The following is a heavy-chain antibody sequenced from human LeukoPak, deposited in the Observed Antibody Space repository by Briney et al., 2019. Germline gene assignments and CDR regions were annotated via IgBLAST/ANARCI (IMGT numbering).Heavy chain of an antibody. CDR1: GYTFTSYD. D-gene: IGHD2-2*01. CDR3: ARAPVVRAASGHYYYYMDV. CDR2: MNPNSGNT. Sequence: ASVKVSCKASGYTFTSYDINWVRQATGQGLEWMGWMNPNSGNTGYAQKFQGRVTMTRNTSISTAYMELSSLRSEDTAVYYCARAPVVRAASGHYYYYMDVWGKGTTVTVSS. V-gene: IGHV1-8*01. J-gene: IGHJ6*03.